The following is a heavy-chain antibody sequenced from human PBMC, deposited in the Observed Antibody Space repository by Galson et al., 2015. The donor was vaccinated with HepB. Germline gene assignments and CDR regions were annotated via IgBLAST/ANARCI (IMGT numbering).Heavy chain of an antibody. J-gene: IGHJ4*02. CDR2: ITPSGDNT. V-gene: IGHV3-23*01. CDR1: GFTFSYYA. Sequence: SLRLSCAASGFTFSYYAMSWVRQAPGKGLEWVSAITPSGDNTYSADSMKGRFTISRDNSQNTLFLQMNSLRPDDTAIYFCAKVFPERTDGWYRQDPYYFDSWGQGTPVTVSS. CDR3: AKVFPERTDGWYRQDPYYFDS. D-gene: IGHD6-19*01.